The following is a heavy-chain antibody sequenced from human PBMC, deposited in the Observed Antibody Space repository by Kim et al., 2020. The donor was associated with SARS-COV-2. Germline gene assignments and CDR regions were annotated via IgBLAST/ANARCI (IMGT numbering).Heavy chain of an antibody. D-gene: IGHD2-21*01. CDR2: IHYYGTA. CDR1: RGSVNDYC. Sequence: SETLSLTCAVARGSVNDYCWSWIRQSPGKTLEWIGHIHYYGTAVYNPSLKSRVTMSLDTSENEISLNLKSVTAADTAMYFCTRHFGDSTSHYDLGQWGQGTQVTVSS. CDR3: TRHFGDSTSHYDLGQ. J-gene: IGHJ4*02. V-gene: IGHV4-59*08.